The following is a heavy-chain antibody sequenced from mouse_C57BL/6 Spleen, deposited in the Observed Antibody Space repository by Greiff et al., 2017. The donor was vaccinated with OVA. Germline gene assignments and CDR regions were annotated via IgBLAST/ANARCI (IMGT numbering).Heavy chain of an antibody. Sequence: EVKLMESGGDLVKPGGSLKLSCAASGFTFSSYGMSWVRQTPDKRLEWVATISSGGSYTYYPDSVKGRFTISRDNAKNTLYLQMSSLKSEDTAMYYCARRETDFDYWGQGTTLTVSS. CDR2: ISSGGSYT. CDR3: ARRETDFDY. V-gene: IGHV5-6*02. CDR1: GFTFSSYG. J-gene: IGHJ2*01.